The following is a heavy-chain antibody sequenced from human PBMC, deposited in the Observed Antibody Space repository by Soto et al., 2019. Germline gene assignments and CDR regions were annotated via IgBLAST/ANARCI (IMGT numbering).Heavy chain of an antibody. Sequence: SVKVSCKASGGTFSSYAISWVRQAPGQGLEWMGGIIPIFGTANYAQKFQGRVTITADESTSTAYMELSSLRSEDTAVYYCARVWVLGYCSSTSCNRWCDTWGQGTLATVSS. CDR3: ARVWVLGYCSSTSCNRWCDT. D-gene: IGHD2-2*01. CDR1: GGTFSSYA. V-gene: IGHV1-69*13. CDR2: IIPIFGTA. J-gene: IGHJ5*02.